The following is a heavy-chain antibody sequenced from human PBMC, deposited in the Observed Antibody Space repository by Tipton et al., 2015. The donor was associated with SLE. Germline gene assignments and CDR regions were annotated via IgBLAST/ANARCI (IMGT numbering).Heavy chain of an antibody. Sequence: LRLSCAASGFTFSDYFRSWIRQPPGKGLEWIGEINHSGSTNYNPSLKSRVTISVDTSKNQFSLKLSSVTAADTAVYYCARGVLRPFDYWGQGTLVTVSS. CDR2: INHSGST. V-gene: IGHV4-34*01. D-gene: IGHD1-1*01. CDR1: GFTFSDYF. J-gene: IGHJ4*02. CDR3: ARGVLRPFDY.